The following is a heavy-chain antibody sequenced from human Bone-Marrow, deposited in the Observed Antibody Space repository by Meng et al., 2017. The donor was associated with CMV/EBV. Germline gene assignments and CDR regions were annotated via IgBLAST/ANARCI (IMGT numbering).Heavy chain of an antibody. Sequence: GGSLRLSCAVSGLTFNDVWMSWVRQAPGKGLEWVSSISGSGDNAYYADSVKGRFTISRDNSKNTLYLQMNSLRAENTAVYYCAKSPQRYCSGGSCYPDYFDYWGQGTLVTVSS. CDR2: ISGSGDNA. CDR3: AKSPQRYCSGGSCYPDYFDY. D-gene: IGHD2-15*01. CDR1: GLTFNDVW. V-gene: IGHV3-23*01. J-gene: IGHJ4*02.